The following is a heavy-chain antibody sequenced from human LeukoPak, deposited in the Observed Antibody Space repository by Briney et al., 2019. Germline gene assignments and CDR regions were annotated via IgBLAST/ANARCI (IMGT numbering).Heavy chain of an antibody. V-gene: IGHV4-38-2*02. Sequence: PSETLSLTCNVSGYSISSGYYWGWIRQPPGKGLEWIGSIYHSGSTYYNPSLKSRLTISVDTSKNQFSLKLSSVTAADTAVYYCARGYKKTAMARHYFDYWGQGTLVTVSS. CDR2: IYHSGST. CDR1: GYSISSGYY. CDR3: ARGYKKTAMARHYFDY. D-gene: IGHD5-18*01. J-gene: IGHJ4*02.